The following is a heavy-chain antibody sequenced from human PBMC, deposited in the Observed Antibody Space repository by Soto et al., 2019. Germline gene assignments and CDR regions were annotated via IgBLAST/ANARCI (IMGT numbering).Heavy chain of an antibody. D-gene: IGHD3-16*01. CDR2: IYHSVST. CDR3: ASPLAGGGSPSPAVVDV. J-gene: IGHJ6*02. Sequence: SETLSLTCAGCGYSISSGDYWGWIRQPPGKGLARIGSIYHSVSTYYNPSLKSRVTISVDTSKNQFSLKLSSVTAADPAVYYWASPLAGGGSPSPAVVDVSGQGTTLT. CDR1: GYSISSGDY. V-gene: IGHV4-38-2*01.